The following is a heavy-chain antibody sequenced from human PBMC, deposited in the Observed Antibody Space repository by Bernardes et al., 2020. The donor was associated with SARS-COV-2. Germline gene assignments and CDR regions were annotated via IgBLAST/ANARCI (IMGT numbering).Heavy chain of an antibody. CDR2: IYWNDDK. J-gene: IGHJ4*02. CDR1: GFSLRTSGAG. CDR3: AHASRYYDYLTGYYPRFDY. Sequence: SGPTLVKPTQTLTLTCAFSGFSLRTSGAGVGWIRQPPGKALEWLALIYWNDDKRYSPSLKTSLTITKDTSRNKVVLTMANLDPEDTATYFCAHASRYYDYLTGYYPRFDYWGQGTLVTVSS. D-gene: IGHD3-9*01. V-gene: IGHV2-5*01.